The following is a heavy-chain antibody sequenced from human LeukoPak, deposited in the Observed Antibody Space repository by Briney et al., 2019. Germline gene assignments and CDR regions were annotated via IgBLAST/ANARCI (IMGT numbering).Heavy chain of an antibody. CDR2: ISASGDST. J-gene: IGHJ4*02. CDR1: GFTFSSYA. D-gene: IGHD3-22*01. CDR3: ASAKTPNPHNYYDSSGYYYPGY. V-gene: IGHV3-23*01. Sequence: GGSLRLSCAASGFTFSSYAMSWARQAPGKGLEWVSTISASGDSTYYADSVKGRFTISRDNSKNTLYLQMNSLRAEDTAVYYCASAKTPNPHNYYDSSGYYYPGYWGQGTLVTVSS.